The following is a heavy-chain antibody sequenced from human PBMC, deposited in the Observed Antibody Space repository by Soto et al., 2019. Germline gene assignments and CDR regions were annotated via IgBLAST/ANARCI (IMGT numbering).Heavy chain of an antibody. CDR3: ARGSSSSSLGSEFDY. V-gene: IGHV3-30-3*01. J-gene: IGHJ4*02. CDR1: GFTFSSYA. CDR2: ISYDGSNK. D-gene: IGHD6-6*01. Sequence: SGGSLRLSCAASGFTFSSYAMHWVRRAPGKGLEWVAVISYDGSNKYYADSVKGRFTISRDNSKNTLYLQMNSLRAEDTAVYYCARGSSSSSLGSEFDYWGQGTLVTVSS.